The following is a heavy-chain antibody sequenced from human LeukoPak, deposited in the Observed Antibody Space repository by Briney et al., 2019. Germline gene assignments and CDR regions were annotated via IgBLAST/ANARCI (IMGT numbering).Heavy chain of an antibody. Sequence: GGSLRLPCAASGFTFSSYAMIWVRQAPGKGLEWVSGISGSGDNTYYADSVKGRFTISRDNSKNTLYVQVNSLGTEDTASYYCAKGSYYDSSGSFYFDYWGQGTLVTVSS. CDR3: AKGSYYDSSGSFYFDY. J-gene: IGHJ4*02. CDR2: ISGSGDNT. V-gene: IGHV3-23*01. CDR1: GFTFSSYA. D-gene: IGHD3-22*01.